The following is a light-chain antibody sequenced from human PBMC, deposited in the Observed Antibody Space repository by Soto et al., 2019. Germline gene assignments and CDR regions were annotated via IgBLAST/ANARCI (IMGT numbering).Light chain of an antibody. CDR1: SNDIGGYNY. Sequence: QSALTQPASVPESPGQSITISCTGTSNDIGGYNYVSWYQHHPGKAPKLMIYEVSNRPSGVSHRFSGSKSGNTASLTISGLQAEDEADYYCSSYTGSSTVVFGGGTQLTVL. CDR3: SSYTGSSTVV. CDR2: EVS. J-gene: IGLJ2*01. V-gene: IGLV2-14*01.